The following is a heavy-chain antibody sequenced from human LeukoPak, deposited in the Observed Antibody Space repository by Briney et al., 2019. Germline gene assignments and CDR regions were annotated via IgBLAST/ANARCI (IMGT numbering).Heavy chain of an antibody. CDR1: GFNLGGNA. CDR3: AKDIFRWSFDY. D-gene: IGHD2-21*01. CDR2: IEGSNDNT. J-gene: IGHJ4*02. Sequence: PGRSLRLSCAASGFNLGGNAMAWVRQAAGKGLEWVSAIEGSNDNTHSAASVRGRFTVSTDTSKSTLFLQMNSLRADDTATYLCAKDIFRWSFDYWAQGVLVTVSS. V-gene: IGHV3-23*01.